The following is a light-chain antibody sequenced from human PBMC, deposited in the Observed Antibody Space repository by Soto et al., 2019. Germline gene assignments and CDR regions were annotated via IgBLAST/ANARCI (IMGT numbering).Light chain of an antibody. Sequence: EIVMTQSPATLSVSPGERVTLSCRASQSVSSNLAWYQQKPGQAPRLLIYGASTRATGIPARFSGSGSGTEFTLTISSQQSEDFAVYYCQHYNNWPPWTFGQGTKVDIK. V-gene: IGKV3-15*01. CDR1: QSVSSN. CDR3: QHYNNWPPWT. CDR2: GAS. J-gene: IGKJ1*01.